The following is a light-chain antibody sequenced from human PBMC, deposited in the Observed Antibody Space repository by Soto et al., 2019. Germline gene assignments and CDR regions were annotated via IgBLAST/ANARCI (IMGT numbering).Light chain of an antibody. CDR2: GAS. J-gene: IGKJ1*01. CDR1: QSVSSN. Sequence: EIVMTQSPATLSVSPGERATLSCRASQSVSSNLAWYQQKPGQAPRLLIYGASTRATGIPARFSGSGSGTEFILTISSLCSLNFAAYDCLQLNNRPPRTFGQGTNVEIK. V-gene: IGKV3-15*01. CDR3: LQLNNRPPRT.